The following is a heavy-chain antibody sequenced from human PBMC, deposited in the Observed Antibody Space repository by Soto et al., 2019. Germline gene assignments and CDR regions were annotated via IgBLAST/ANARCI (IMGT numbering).Heavy chain of an antibody. CDR2: VFPIFGTT. CDR3: ARDVELRDGNISHVDD. V-gene: IGHV1-69*01. D-gene: IGHD1-1*01. J-gene: IGHJ4*02. Sequence: QVQLVQSGAEVKKPGSSVKVSCKASGGTFKNYLFSWVRQAPGQGLEWMGGVFPIFGTTNYAKRFQGRVTITADASTSTVYMELSGLTSEDTAVYFCARDVELRDGNISHVDDWVQGTLVTVSS. CDR1: GGTFKNYL.